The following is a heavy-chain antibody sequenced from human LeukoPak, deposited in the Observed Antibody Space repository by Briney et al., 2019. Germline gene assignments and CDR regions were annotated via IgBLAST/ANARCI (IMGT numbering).Heavy chain of an antibody. J-gene: IGHJ4*02. V-gene: IGHV4-39*01. CDR2: IYYSGST. Sequence: SETLSLTCTVSGGSISSSSYYWGWIRQPPGKGLEWIGSIYYSGSTYYNPSLKSRVTISVDTSKNQFSLKLSSVTAADTAVYHCARHQHRDYVWGSYRYPFDYWGQGTLVTVSS. CDR3: ARHQHRDYVWGSYRYPFDY. D-gene: IGHD3-16*02. CDR1: GGSISSSSYY.